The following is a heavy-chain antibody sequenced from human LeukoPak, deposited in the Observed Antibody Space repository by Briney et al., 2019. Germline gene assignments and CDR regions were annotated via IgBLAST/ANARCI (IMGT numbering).Heavy chain of an antibody. CDR2: IDGDGTNT. V-gene: IGHV3-74*01. CDR1: GFTFSSYW. CDR3: ARGPSGGRYYVGDY. Sequence: TGGSLRLSCAASGFTFSSYWMHWVRQVPGKGLVWVSRIDGDGTNTNYADSVKGRFTISRDDAKNTLYLQMNSLRAEDTAVYYCARGPSGGRYYVGDYWGQGTLVTVSS. D-gene: IGHD1-26*01. J-gene: IGHJ4*02.